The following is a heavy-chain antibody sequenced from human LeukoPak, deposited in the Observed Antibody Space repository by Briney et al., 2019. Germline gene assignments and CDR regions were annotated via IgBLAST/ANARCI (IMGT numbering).Heavy chain of an antibody. D-gene: IGHD6-19*01. J-gene: IGHJ4*02. Sequence: GGSLRLSCAASGFTFSSYWMHWVRQAPGKGLVWVPRINTDGSSTTYADSVKGRFTFSRDNAKNTLFLQMNSLRTEDTAVYYCARGEYGSAWPNIDYWGQGTLVTVSS. CDR1: GFTFSSYW. CDR3: ARGEYGSAWPNIDY. V-gene: IGHV3-74*01. CDR2: INTDGSST.